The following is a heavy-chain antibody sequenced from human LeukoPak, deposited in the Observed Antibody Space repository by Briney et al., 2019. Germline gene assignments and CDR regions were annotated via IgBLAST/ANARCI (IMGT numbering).Heavy chain of an antibody. D-gene: IGHD5-12*01. CDR1: GFTVSGNY. CDR3: ARGYNGYDPFDY. V-gene: IGHV3-66*01. J-gene: IGHJ4*02. CDR2: IYSGGTT. Sequence: GGSLRLSCAVSGFTVSGNYMSWVREAPGKGLEWVSVIYSGGTTNYADSVKGRFTISRDNSKNTLYLQMTSLRAEDTAVYYCARGYNGYDPFDYWGQGTLVTVSS.